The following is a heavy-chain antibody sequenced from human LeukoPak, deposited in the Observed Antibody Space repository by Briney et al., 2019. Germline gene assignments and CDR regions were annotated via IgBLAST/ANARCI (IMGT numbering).Heavy chain of an antibody. V-gene: IGHV1-8*01. J-gene: IGHJ5*02. Sequence: ASVKVSCKASGFTLTNYDINWVRLAPGQGLEWMGWMNPINGNTGYARKFQGRVTMTRDTSISTAYMELRSLTSEDTAIYYCVRDGEGVAISVNFWFDPWGQGTLVTVSS. CDR3: VRDGEGVAISVNFWFDP. CDR2: MNPINGNT. D-gene: IGHD3-10*01. CDR1: GFTLTNYD.